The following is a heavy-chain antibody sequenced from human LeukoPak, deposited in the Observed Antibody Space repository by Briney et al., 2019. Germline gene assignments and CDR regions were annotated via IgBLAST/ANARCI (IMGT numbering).Heavy chain of an antibody. D-gene: IGHD3-22*01. V-gene: IGHV7-4-1*02. J-gene: IGHJ4*02. CDR2: INTNTGNP. CDR3: ARTEVEGPYYYDSSGYPLDY. Sequence: ASVKVSCKASGYTFTSYAMNWVRQAPGQGLEWMGWINTNTGNPTYAQGFTGRFVFSLDTSVSTAYLQISSLKAEDTAVYYCARTEVEGPYYYDSSGYPLDYWGQGTLVTVSS. CDR1: GYTFTSYA.